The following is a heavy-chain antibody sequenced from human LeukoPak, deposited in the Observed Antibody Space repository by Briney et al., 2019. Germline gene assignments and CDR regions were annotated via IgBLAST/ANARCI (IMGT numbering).Heavy chain of an antibody. CDR3: ASQTSSYYYYGMDV. CDR2: IYYSGST. CDR1: GGSISSYY. V-gene: IGHV4-59*08. J-gene: IGHJ6*02. Sequence: TSETLSLTCTVSGGSISSYYWSWIRQPPGKGLEWIGYIYYSGSTNYNPSLKSRVTISVDTSKNQFSLKLSSVTAADTAVYYCASQTSSYYYYGMDVWGQGTTDTVSS.